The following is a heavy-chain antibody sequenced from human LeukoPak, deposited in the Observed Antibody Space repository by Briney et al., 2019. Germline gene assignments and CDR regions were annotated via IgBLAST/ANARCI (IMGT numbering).Heavy chain of an antibody. CDR2: IYYSGST. V-gene: IGHV4-30-4*08. CDR1: GGSISSGDYY. CDR3: ARRSSSYYFDY. Sequence: SETLSLTCTVSGGSISSGDYYWSWIRQPPGKGLEWIGYIYYSGSTYYNPSLKSRVTISVDTSKNQFSLKLSSVTAADTAVYYCARRSSSYYFDYWGQGTLVTVSS. D-gene: IGHD6-13*01. J-gene: IGHJ4*02.